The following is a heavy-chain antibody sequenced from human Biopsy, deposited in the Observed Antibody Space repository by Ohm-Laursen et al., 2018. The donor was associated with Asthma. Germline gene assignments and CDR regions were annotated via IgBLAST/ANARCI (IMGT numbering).Heavy chain of an antibody. V-gene: IGHV2-70*04. J-gene: IGHJ4*02. CDR3: TRHNDY. D-gene: IGHD1-14*01. CDR2: IDWEEDK. CDR1: GFSLSSSGAN. Sequence: TQTLTLTCSFSGFSLSSSGANVNWIRQPPGKALEWLARIDWEEDKFYNTSLRTRLTISKGFSEDQVVLTMTNMGPVDTATYYCTRHNDYWGPGILVTVSS.